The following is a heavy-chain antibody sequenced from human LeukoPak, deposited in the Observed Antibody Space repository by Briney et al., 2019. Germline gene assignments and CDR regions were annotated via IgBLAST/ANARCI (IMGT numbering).Heavy chain of an antibody. D-gene: IGHD5-12*01. CDR1: GGSISSGDYY. CDR2: SDYSGST. Sequence: SETLSLTCTVSGGSISSGDYYWSWIRQPPGKGLEWIGYSDYSGSTYYNPSLKSRATISVHTSKNQFSLKLSSVTAADTAVYYCARGEGGGYALDAFDIWGQGTMVTVSS. V-gene: IGHV4-30-4*01. J-gene: IGHJ3*02. CDR3: ARGEGGGYALDAFDI.